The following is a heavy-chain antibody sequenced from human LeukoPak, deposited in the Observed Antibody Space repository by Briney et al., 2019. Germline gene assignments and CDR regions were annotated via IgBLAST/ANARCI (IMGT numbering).Heavy chain of an antibody. D-gene: IGHD1-26*01. CDR1: GFTFSSYG. V-gene: IGHV3-23*01. CDR2: ISGSGGST. CDR3: AKDWAFSGNYYYFDY. Sequence: PGGSLRLSCAASGFTFSSYGMSWVRQAPGKGLEWVSAISGSGGSTYYADSVKGRFTISRDNSKNTLYLQMNTLRADDTAVYYCAKDWAFSGNYYYFDYWGQGTLVTVSS. J-gene: IGHJ4*02.